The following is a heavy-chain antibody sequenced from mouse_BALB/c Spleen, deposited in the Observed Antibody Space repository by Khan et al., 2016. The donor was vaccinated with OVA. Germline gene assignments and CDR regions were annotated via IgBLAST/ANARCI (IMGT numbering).Heavy chain of an antibody. CDR2: ISPGSGDT. D-gene: IGHD1-2*01. Sequence: QVQLQQSGAELARPGASVKLSCKASGYTFTDYYINWVKQRTGQGLEWIGEISPGSGDTYYNEKFKGKATLTADKSSRTVYMQLRSRTAAASAVYFSSRRNYFGYTFAYWGQGTLVTVSA. V-gene: IGHV1-77*01. J-gene: IGHJ3*01. CDR3: SRRNYFGYTFAY. CDR1: GYTFTDYY.